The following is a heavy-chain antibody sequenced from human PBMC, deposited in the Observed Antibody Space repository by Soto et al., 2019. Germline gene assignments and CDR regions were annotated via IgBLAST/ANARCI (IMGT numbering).Heavy chain of an antibody. Sequence: SVKVSCKASGGTFSSYAISWVRQAPGQGLEWMGGIIPIFGTANYAQKFQGRVTITADESTSTAYMELSSLRSEDTAVYYCARIAASYSSSSNFDYWGQGTLVTVS. V-gene: IGHV1-69*13. CDR3: ARIAASYSSSSNFDY. J-gene: IGHJ4*02. D-gene: IGHD6-6*01. CDR1: GGTFSSYA. CDR2: IIPIFGTA.